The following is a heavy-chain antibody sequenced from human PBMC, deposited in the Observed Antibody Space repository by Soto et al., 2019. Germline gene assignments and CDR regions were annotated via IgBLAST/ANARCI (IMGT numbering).Heavy chain of an antibody. CDR1: GYKFSTYA. V-gene: IGHV1-18*01. CDR3: ATSYDTGFDP. D-gene: IGHD3-9*01. Sequence: QLQLTQSGGEARKPGAAVRGACAASGYKFSTYALSWLRQAPGQGLEWMGLITPNSGYTNYAQKFQGRLILTTDIPSSTAYMEMTSLRYDDTSIYYCATSYDTGFDPWGQGTLVSVS. CDR2: ITPNSGYT. J-gene: IGHJ5*02.